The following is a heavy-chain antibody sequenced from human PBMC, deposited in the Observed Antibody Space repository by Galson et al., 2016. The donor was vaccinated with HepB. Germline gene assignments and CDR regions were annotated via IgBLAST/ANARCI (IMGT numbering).Heavy chain of an antibody. CDR1: GFTFSSYA. CDR3: ARGGVYTVTTYYSDY. CDR2: ISSNGGST. V-gene: IGHV3-64*01. Sequence: LRLSCAASGFTFSSYAMHWVRQAPGKGLEYVSAISSNGGSTYYANSVKGRFTISRDNSKNTLYLQMGSLRAEDMAVYYCARGGVYTVTTYYSDYWGQGTLVTVSS. D-gene: IGHD4-17*01. J-gene: IGHJ4*02.